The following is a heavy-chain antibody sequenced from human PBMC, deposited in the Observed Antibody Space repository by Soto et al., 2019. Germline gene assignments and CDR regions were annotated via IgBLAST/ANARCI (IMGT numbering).Heavy chain of an antibody. V-gene: IGHV5-10-1*01. Sequence: GESLKISCKGSGYSFTSYWISWVRQMPGKGLEWMGRIDPSDSYTNYSPSFQGHVTISADKSISTAYLQWSSLKASDTAMYYCATVGYSSSWHFDYWGQGTLVTVSS. J-gene: IGHJ4*02. D-gene: IGHD6-13*01. CDR3: ATVGYSSSWHFDY. CDR1: GYSFTSYW. CDR2: IDPSDSYT.